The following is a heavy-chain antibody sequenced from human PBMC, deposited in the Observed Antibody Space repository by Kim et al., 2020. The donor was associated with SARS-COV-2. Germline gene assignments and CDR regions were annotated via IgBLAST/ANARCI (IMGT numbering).Heavy chain of an antibody. J-gene: IGHJ4*02. D-gene: IGHD3-3*01. Sequence: AGSWKGRITNSSDNAKNSLYLQMNSLRPEDTALYYCAKDLSYYDFWGGIDHWGQGTLVTVSS. V-gene: IGHV3-9*01. CDR3: AKDLSYYDFWGGIDH.